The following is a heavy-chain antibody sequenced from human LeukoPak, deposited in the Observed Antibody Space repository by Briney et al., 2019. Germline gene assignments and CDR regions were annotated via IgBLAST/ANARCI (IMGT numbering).Heavy chain of an antibody. J-gene: IGHJ3*02. CDR3: ARAPGGYFDWLTNPDAFDI. D-gene: IGHD3-9*01. Sequence: SETLSLTCTVSGGSISSGSYYWSWIRQPAGKGLEWIGRIYTSGSTNYNPSLKSRVTISVDTSKNQFSLKLSSVTAADTAVYYCARAPGGYFDWLTNPDAFDIWGQGTMVTVSS. CDR1: GGSISSGSYY. CDR2: IYTSGST. V-gene: IGHV4-61*02.